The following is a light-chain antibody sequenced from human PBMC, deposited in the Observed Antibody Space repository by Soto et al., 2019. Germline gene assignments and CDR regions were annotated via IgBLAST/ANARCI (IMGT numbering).Light chain of an antibody. CDR2: EGS. Sequence: QSALTQPASVSGSPGQSITISCTGTSSDVGSYNLVSWYQQHPGKAPKLMIYEGSKRPSGVSNRFSGSKSGNTASLTISGLQAEDGADYYCCSYAGRPYVFGTGTKVTAL. CDR3: CSYAGRPYV. V-gene: IGLV2-23*01. CDR1: SSDVGSYNL. J-gene: IGLJ1*01.